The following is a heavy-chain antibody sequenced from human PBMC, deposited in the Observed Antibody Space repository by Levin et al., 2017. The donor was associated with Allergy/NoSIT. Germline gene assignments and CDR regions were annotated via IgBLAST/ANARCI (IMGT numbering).Heavy chain of an antibody. CDR3: ARGKLHGSGSYFYYYYYMDV. J-gene: IGHJ6*03. V-gene: IGHV4-34*01. CDR1: GGSFSGYY. Sequence: SQTLSLPCAVYGGSFSGYYWSWIRQPPGKGLQWIGEINHSGSTNYNPSLKSRVTISVDTSKNQFSLKLSSVTAADTAVYYCARGKLHGSGSYFYYYYYMDVWGKGTTVTVSS. D-gene: IGHD3-10*01. CDR2: INHSGST.